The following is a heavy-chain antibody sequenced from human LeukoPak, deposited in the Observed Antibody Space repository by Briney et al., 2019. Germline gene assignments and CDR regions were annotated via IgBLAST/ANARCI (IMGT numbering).Heavy chain of an antibody. CDR2: IRYDGSKK. J-gene: IGHJ4*02. V-gene: IGHV3-30*02. Sequence: PGGSLRLSCAASGFTFSSYGMHWVRQAPGKGLEWVAFIRYDGSKKYYADSVKGRFTISRDNSKNTLYLQMNSLRAEDTAVYYCAKTRTGAPDDYWGQGTLVTVSS. D-gene: IGHD1-26*01. CDR3: AKTRTGAPDDY. CDR1: GFTFSSYG.